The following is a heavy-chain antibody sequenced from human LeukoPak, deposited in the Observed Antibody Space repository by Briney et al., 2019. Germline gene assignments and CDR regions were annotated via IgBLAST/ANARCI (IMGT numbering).Heavy chain of an antibody. CDR1: GGSISTSNYY. V-gene: IGHV4-39*07. CDR3: ARRDYGSVPHDV. Sequence: SETLSLTCTVSGGSISTSNYYWGWIRQPPGKGLEWIASIYYSGSTYYNPSLRSRVTISVDTSKNQFSLKLSSVTAADTAVYYCARRDYGSVPHDVWGKGTTVTVSS. J-gene: IGHJ6*04. D-gene: IGHD3-10*01. CDR2: IYYSGST.